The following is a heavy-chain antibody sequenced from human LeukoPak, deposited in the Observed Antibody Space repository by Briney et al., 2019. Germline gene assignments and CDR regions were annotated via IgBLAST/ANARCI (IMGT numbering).Heavy chain of an antibody. CDR1: GFTFSSYG. D-gene: IGHD2-21*02. CDR2: IWYDGSNK. Sequence: PGRSLRLSCAASGFTFSSYGMHWVRQAPGKGLEWVAVIWYDGSNKYYADSVKGRFTISRDNSKNTLYLQMNSLRAEDTAVYYCAKDSGPYCGGDCREAFDYWGQGTLVTVSS. CDR3: AKDSGPYCGGDCREAFDY. J-gene: IGHJ4*02. V-gene: IGHV3-33*06.